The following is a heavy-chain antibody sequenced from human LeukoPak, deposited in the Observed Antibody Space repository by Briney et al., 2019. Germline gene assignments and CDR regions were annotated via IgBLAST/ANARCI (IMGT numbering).Heavy chain of an antibody. CDR3: ARHLQYSSSWSTPNWYFDL. Sequence: SATLSLTCPASGGSIISYYCSWIRQPPGKGLEWIGYIYYSGSTNYNPSLKSRVTISVDTSKNQFSLKLSSVTAADTAVYYCARHLQYSSSWSTPNWYFDLWGRGTLVTVSS. J-gene: IGHJ2*01. CDR1: GGSIISYY. CDR2: IYYSGST. V-gene: IGHV4-59*08. D-gene: IGHD6-13*01.